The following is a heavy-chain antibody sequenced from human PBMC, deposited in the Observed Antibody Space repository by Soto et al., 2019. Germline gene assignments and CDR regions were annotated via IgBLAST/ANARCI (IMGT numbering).Heavy chain of an antibody. D-gene: IGHD6-13*01. J-gene: IGHJ5*02. CDR1: GCTFTSYG. CDR2: INAANGDT. V-gene: IGHV1-3*01. CDR3: VRRHVSATGIDWFDP. Sequence: ASVKVSCKASGCTFTSYGIHWVRQAPGQRLEWMGWINAANGDTKYSPKFQGRVTITRDTSASTAYMELSSLRSEDTAVYYCVRRHVSATGIDWFDPWGQGTLVTVSS.